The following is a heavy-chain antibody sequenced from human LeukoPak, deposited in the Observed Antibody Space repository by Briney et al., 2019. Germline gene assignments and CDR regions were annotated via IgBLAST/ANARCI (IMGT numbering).Heavy chain of an antibody. D-gene: IGHD5-12*01. J-gene: IGHJ3*02. V-gene: IGHV3-53*01. CDR3: ALRPGAFDI. CDR2: IYSGGST. CDR1: AFTVSSNY. Sequence: GGSLRLSXAASAFTVSSNYMSWVRQAPGLGLEWVSVIYSGGSTYYADSVKGRFTISRDNSKNTLYLQMNGLRAEDTAVYYCALRPGAFDISGQGTMVTVSS.